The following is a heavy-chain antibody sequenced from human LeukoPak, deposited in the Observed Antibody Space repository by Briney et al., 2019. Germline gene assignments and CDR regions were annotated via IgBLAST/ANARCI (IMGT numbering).Heavy chain of an antibody. CDR2: ISGDGGST. CDR1: GFTFDDYA. D-gene: IGHD3-22*01. CDR3: ARDLYYDSSGYFATPIFAFDI. Sequence: AGGSLRLSCAASGFTFDDYAMHWVRQAPGKGLEWVSLISGDGGSTYYADSVKGRFTISRDNSKNSLYLQMNSLRAEDTAVYYCARDLYYDSSGYFATPIFAFDIWGQGTMVTVSS. V-gene: IGHV3-43*02. J-gene: IGHJ3*02.